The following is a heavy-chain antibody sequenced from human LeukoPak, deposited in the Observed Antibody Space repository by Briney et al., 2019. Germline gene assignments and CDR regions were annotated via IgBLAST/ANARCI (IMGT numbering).Heavy chain of an antibody. J-gene: IGHJ4*02. D-gene: IGHD4-17*01. CDR1: GFTFSSYA. CDR3: ARVDYGDFVFDY. Sequence: GGSLRLSCAASGFTFSSYAMYWVRQAPGEGLEYVSAITGSGGSTYYANSVKGRFTISRGNSKNTLYLQMGSLRAEDMAVYYCARVDYGDFVFDYWGQGTLVTVSS. V-gene: IGHV3-64*01. CDR2: ITGSGGST.